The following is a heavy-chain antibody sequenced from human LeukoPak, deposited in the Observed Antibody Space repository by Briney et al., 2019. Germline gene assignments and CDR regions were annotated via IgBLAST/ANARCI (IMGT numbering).Heavy chain of an antibody. CDR1: GGSFSAYY. J-gene: IGHJ3*02. V-gene: IGHV4-34*01. CDR2: INHSGFT. Sequence: SETLSLTCAVYGGSFSAYYWSWIRQPPGKGLEWIGEINHSGFTNYNPSLKSRVTISVDTSKNQFSLRLRSVTAADTAVYYRARAGSFGDYDAFDIWGQGTMVTVSS. D-gene: IGHD4-17*01. CDR3: ARAGSFGDYDAFDI.